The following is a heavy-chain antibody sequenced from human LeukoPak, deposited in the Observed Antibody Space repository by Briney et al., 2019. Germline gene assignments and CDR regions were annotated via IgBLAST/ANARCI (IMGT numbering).Heavy chain of an antibody. D-gene: IGHD1-14*01. CDR2: ISGSGGST. CDR1: GFTFSNYA. CDR3: ATSEMAYYYGMDV. Sequence: GGSLRLSCAASGFTFSNYAMSWVRQAPGKGLEWVSAISGSGGSTYYAGSVKGRFTISRDNSKNTLYLQMNSLRAEDTAVYYCATSEMAYYYGMDVWGQGTTVTVSS. V-gene: IGHV3-23*01. J-gene: IGHJ6*02.